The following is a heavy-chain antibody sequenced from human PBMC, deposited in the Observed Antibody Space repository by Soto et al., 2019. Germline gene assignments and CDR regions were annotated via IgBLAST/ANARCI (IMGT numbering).Heavy chain of an antibody. D-gene: IGHD6-19*01. CDR2: IYYSGST. V-gene: IGHV4-59*01. Sequence: QVQLQESGPGLVKPSETLSLSCTVSGGSISSYYWSWIRQPPGKGLEWIGYIYYSGSTNYNPSLKSRVTISVDPSKNQFSLKLSSVTAADTAVYYCARDTGSGWYFDYWGQGTLVTVSS. CDR3: ARDTGSGWYFDY. CDR1: GGSISSYY. J-gene: IGHJ4*02.